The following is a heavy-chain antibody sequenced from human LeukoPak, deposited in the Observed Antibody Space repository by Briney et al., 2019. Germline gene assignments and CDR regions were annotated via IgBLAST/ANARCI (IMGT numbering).Heavy chain of an antibody. V-gene: IGHV3-7*01. CDR3: AREAAGDY. CDR2: IKQDGSEK. D-gene: IGHD2-15*01. Sequence: PGGSLRLSCAAPGFTFSSYWMSWVRQAPGKGLEWVANIKQDGSEKYYVDSVKGRFTISRDNAKNSLYLQMNSLRAEDTAVYYCAREAAGDYWGQGTLVTVSS. J-gene: IGHJ4*02. CDR1: GFTFSSYW.